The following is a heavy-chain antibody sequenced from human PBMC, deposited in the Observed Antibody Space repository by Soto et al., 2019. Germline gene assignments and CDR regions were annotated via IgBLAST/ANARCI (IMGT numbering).Heavy chain of an antibody. CDR1: GSTFTAFA. CDR2: INVGNGDT. Sequence: QVHLVQSGAEVKKPGASVKVSCKTSGSTFTAFAVHWVRQASGQRLEWMGWINVGNGDTKSSQNLQGRVTITMDTSARTVYMELSSLRSEDTAVYYCVRVGGSGWTLDFWGQGTLVTVSS. J-gene: IGHJ4*02. V-gene: IGHV1-3*01. CDR3: VRVGGSGWTLDF. D-gene: IGHD6-25*01.